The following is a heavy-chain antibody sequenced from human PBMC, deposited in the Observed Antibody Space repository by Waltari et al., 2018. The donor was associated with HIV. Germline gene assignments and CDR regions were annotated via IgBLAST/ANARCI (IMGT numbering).Heavy chain of an antibody. V-gene: IGHV4-39*01. CDR1: GGSISRRTYY. CDR2: IYYRGST. CDR3: TSGGVGSTEDFYYGMDV. Sequence: QLHLQQSGPGLVNPSETLSLRCTVSGGSISRRTYYWGWIRQPPGMGLEWIGSIYYRGSTYYNPSLKSRVTVSVDTSRNQFSLKLYSVTAADTAVYYCTSGGVGSTEDFYYGMDVWGQGTTVTVSS. D-gene: IGHD3-16*01. J-gene: IGHJ6*02.